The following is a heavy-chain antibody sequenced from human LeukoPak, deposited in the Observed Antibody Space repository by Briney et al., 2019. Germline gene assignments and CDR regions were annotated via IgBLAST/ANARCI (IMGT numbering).Heavy chain of an antibody. J-gene: IGHJ4*02. CDR3: ARVKYDSSPLSDY. Sequence: SGGSLRLSCAASGFTVSSNYMSWVRQAPGKGLEWVSVIYSGGSTYYADSVKGRFTISRDNSKNTLYLQMNSLRAEDTAVYYCARVKYDSSPLSDYWGQGTLVTVSS. V-gene: IGHV3-53*01. CDR2: IYSGGST. D-gene: IGHD3-22*01. CDR1: GFTVSSNY.